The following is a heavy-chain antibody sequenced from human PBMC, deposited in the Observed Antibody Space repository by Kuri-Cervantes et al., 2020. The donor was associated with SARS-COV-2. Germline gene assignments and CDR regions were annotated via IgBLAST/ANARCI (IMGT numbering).Heavy chain of an antibody. D-gene: IGHD3-3*01. J-gene: IGHJ4*02. CDR2: IRSKAYGGTT. CDR3: TTDPNYDFWSGYPQFDY. Sequence: GGSLRLSCTASGFTFGDYAMSWFRQAPGKGLEWVGFIRSKAYGGTTEYAASVKGRFTISRDDSKSIAYLQMNSLKTEDTAVYYCTTDPNYDFWSGYPQFDYWGQGTLVTVSS. CDR1: GFTFGDYA. V-gene: IGHV3-49*03.